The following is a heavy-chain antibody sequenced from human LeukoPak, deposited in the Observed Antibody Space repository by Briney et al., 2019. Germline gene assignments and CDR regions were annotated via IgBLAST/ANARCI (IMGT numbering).Heavy chain of an antibody. D-gene: IGHD2/OR15-2a*01. Sequence: GGSLRLSCAASGFTFSSYWMSWVRQAPGKGLEWVANIKHDGSEKYYVDSVKGRFTISRDNAKNSLYLQMNSLRAEHTAVYYCTREKIDAFDYWGQGTLVTVSS. CDR1: GFTFSSYW. V-gene: IGHV3-7*01. J-gene: IGHJ4*02. CDR2: IKHDGSEK. CDR3: TREKIDAFDY.